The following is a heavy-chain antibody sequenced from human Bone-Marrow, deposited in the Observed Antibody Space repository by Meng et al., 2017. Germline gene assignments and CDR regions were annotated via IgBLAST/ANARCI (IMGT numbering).Heavy chain of an antibody. CDR2: ISSSSSYI. J-gene: IGHJ4*02. CDR1: GFTFSSYS. Sequence: GESLKISCAASGFTFSSYSMNWVRQAPGKGLEWVSSISSSSSYIYYADSVKDRFTISRDNAKNSLYLQMNSLRAEDTAVYYCARDPPAGIVGATSWGQGTLVTVSS. D-gene: IGHD1-26*01. V-gene: IGHV3-21*01. CDR3: ARDPPAGIVGATS.